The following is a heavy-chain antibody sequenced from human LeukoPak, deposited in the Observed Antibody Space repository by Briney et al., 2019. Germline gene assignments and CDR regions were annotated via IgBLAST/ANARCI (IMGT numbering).Heavy chain of an antibody. CDR3: AREPTGHSYGWDY. V-gene: IGHV3-23*01. CDR1: GFTFSSYA. D-gene: IGHD5-18*01. J-gene: IGHJ4*02. Sequence: GGSLRLSCAASGFTFSSYAMSWVRQAPGKGLEWVSAIGGSGSTTYYADSVKGRFTISRDNSKNTLYLQMNSLRAEDTAVYYCAREPTGHSYGWDYWGQGTLVTVSS. CDR2: IGGSGSTT.